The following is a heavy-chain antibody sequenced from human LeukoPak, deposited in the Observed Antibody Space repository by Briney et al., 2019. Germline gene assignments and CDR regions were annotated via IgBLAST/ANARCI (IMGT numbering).Heavy chain of an antibody. Sequence: RASVTVSCKASGYTFTSYDINWVRQATGQGLEWMGWMNPNSGNTGYAQKFQGRVTMTRNTSISTAYMELSSLRSEDTAVYYCARGRDLGTANYGMDVWGQGTTVTVSS. V-gene: IGHV1-8*01. J-gene: IGHJ6*02. D-gene: IGHD2-21*02. CDR1: GYTFTSYD. CDR2: MNPNSGNT. CDR3: ARGRDLGTANYGMDV.